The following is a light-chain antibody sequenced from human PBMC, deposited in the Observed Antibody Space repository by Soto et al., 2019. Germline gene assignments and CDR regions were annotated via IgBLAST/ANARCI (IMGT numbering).Light chain of an antibody. J-gene: IGKJ2*03. CDR2: GAS. V-gene: IGKV3-15*01. CDR1: QSVSSN. Sequence: EIVMTQSPATLSVSPGERATLSCRASQSVSSNLAWYQHKPGQAPRLLIYGASTRATGIPARFSASGSGTEFSLTISSLQSEDFAVYYCEQYTNCPPNLYSFGQGTKLEIK. CDR3: EQYTNCPPNLYS.